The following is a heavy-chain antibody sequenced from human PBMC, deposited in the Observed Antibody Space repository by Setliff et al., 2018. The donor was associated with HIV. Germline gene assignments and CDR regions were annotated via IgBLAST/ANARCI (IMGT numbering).Heavy chain of an antibody. Sequence: ASVKVSCKASGYTFINYHITWVRQAPGQGLEWVGSISASSVNTNYTQGRVTMTTDISTSTAYMELRSLRSADSAVYYCARVPVSNYYYYMDAWGKGTTVTVSS. V-gene: IGHV1-18*01. CDR3: ARVPVSNYYYYMDA. J-gene: IGHJ6*03. CDR2: ISASSVNT. CDR1: GYTFINYH.